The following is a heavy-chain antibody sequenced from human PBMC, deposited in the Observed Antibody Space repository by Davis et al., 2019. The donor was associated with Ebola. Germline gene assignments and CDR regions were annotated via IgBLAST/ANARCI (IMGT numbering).Heavy chain of an antibody. CDR1: GFTFSSYV. V-gene: IGHV3-30*04. J-gene: IGHJ6*03. CDR3: AREHHFGVVLSYYYYYYMDV. D-gene: IGHD3-3*01. CDR2: IAYDGSNE. Sequence: PGGSLRLSCAASGFTFSSYVMHWVRQAPGKGLEWVEIIAYDGSNEYYADSVKGRFTMSRDNSKNTLYLQMNSLRGEDTAVYYCAREHHFGVVLSYYYYYYMDVWGGGTTVTVSS.